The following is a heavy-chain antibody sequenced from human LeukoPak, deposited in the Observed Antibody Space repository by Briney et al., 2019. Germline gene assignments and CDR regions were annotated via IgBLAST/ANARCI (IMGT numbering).Heavy chain of an antibody. CDR3: ARGGYSYGTVDY. D-gene: IGHD5-18*01. J-gene: IGHJ4*02. CDR1: GFTVSSNE. CDR2: ISSSSSYI. V-gene: IGHV3-21*01. Sequence: GGSLRLSCAASGFTVSSNEMSWVRQAPGKGLEWVSSISSSSSYIYYADSVKGRFTISRDNAKNSLYLQMNSLRAEDTAVYYCARGGYSYGTVDYWGQGTLVTVSS.